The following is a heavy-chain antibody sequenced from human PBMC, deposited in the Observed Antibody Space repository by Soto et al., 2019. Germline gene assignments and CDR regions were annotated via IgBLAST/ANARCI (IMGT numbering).Heavy chain of an antibody. J-gene: IGHJ3*02. V-gene: IGHV5-51*01. CDR3: TRRPTRADASDI. D-gene: IGHD1-1*01. CDR1: RCSCTKCL. CDR2: IFPGDSYT. Sequence: LQSCCHCYRCSCTKCLIVWVRRMPGNGLEWMGIIFPGDSYTRYSPSFQGQVTISADNSISTSYLQWSSLQSSYTAMFYCTRRPTRADASDICFHGTRFTV.